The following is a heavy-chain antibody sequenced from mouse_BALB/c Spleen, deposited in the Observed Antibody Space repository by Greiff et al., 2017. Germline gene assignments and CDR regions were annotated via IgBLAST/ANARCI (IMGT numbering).Heavy chain of an antibody. V-gene: IGHV6-6*02. D-gene: IGHD2-2*01. CDR2: IRVKSDNYAT. CDR1: GFTFSSYW. Sequence: EVQLMESGGGLVQPGGSMKLSCVASGFTFSSYWMSWVRQSPEKGLEWVAEIRVKSDNYATHYAESVKGKFTISRDDSKSRLYLQMNSLRAEDTGIYYCSAMLTTGWFAYWGQGTLVTVSA. CDR3: SAMLTTGWFAY. J-gene: IGHJ3*01.